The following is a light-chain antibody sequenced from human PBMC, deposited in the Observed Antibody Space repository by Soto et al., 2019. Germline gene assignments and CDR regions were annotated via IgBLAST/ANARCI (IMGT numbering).Light chain of an antibody. CDR1: TGAVTSGHY. Sequence: QTVVTQEPSLTVSPGGTVTLTCGSSTGAVTSGHYPYWFQQKPGQAPRTLIYDTRNKHSWTPARFSGSLLGGKAALTLSGAQPEDEAEYYYLLSYSGARVFGGGTKLTVL. CDR2: DTR. CDR3: LLSYSGARV. J-gene: IGLJ2*01. V-gene: IGLV7-46*01.